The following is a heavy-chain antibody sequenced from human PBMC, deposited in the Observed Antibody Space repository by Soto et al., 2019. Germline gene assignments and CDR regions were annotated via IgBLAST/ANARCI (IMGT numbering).Heavy chain of an antibody. V-gene: IGHV4-31*03. Sequence: QVQLQESGPGLVKPSQTLSLTCTVSGGSISSGRYYWSWIRQHPGKALEWIGYIYYSGSTYYNPSRMSRVTISVDTCKHQFSLKLSSVTAADTAVYYCARVGSINSFDPWGQGTLVTVSS. CDR1: GGSISSGRYY. D-gene: IGHD1-26*01. J-gene: IGHJ5*02. CDR2: IYYSGST. CDR3: ARVGSINSFDP.